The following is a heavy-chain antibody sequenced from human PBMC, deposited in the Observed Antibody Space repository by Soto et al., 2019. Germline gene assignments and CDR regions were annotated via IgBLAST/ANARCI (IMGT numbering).Heavy chain of an antibody. D-gene: IGHD6-19*01. CDR2: IIPIFGTA. CDR3: ASGIEISSGWAGLTYYYYGMDV. CDR1: GGTFSSYA. J-gene: IGHJ6*02. Sequence: SVKVSCKASGGTFSSYAISWVRQAPGQGLEWMGGIIPIFGTANYAQKFQGRVTITADKSTSTAYMELSSLRSEDTAVYYCASGIEISSGWAGLTYYYYGMDVWGQGTTVTVSS. V-gene: IGHV1-69*06.